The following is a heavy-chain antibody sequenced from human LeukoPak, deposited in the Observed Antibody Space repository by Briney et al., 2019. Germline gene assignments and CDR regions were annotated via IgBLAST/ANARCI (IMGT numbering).Heavy chain of an antibody. Sequence: GESLKISCKGSGYSFSTYWIGWVRQMPGKGLEWMGIIRPGDSDIRYSPSFQGQVTISADKSTSTAYLQWSSLKASDTAMYYCARNSENTNGWYGEFDPWGQGTLVTVSS. CDR1: GYSFSTYW. CDR3: ARNSENTNGWYGEFDP. CDR2: IRPGDSDI. J-gene: IGHJ5*02. D-gene: IGHD6-19*01. V-gene: IGHV5-51*01.